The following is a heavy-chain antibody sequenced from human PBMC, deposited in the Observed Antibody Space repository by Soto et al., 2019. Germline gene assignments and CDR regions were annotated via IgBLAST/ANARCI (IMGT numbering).Heavy chain of an antibody. D-gene: IGHD2-15*01. CDR2: ISGSGGST. CDR3: AKVGSLGYCSGGSCYAGPYWYFDL. J-gene: IGHJ2*01. Sequence: GGSLRLSCAASGFTFSSYAMSWVRQAPGKGLEWVSAISGSGGSTYYADSVKGRFTISRDNSKNTLYLQMNSLRAEDTAVYYCAKVGSLGYCSGGSCYAGPYWYFDLWGRGTLVTVSS. V-gene: IGHV3-23*01. CDR1: GFTFSSYA.